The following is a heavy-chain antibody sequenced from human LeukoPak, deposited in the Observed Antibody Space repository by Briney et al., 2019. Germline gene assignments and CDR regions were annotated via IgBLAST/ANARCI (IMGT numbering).Heavy chain of an antibody. J-gene: IGHJ4*02. V-gene: IGHV3-23*01. CDR1: GFTFSSYA. CDR3: AKVWYSSSWYLKDYYFDY. CDR2: ISGSGGST. D-gene: IGHD6-13*01. Sequence: GGSLRLSCAASGFTFSSYAMSWVRQAPGKGLEWVSAISGSGGSTYYADSVKGRFTISRDNSKNTLYLQMNSLRAEDTAVYYCAKVWYSSSWYLKDYYFDYWGQGTLVTVSS.